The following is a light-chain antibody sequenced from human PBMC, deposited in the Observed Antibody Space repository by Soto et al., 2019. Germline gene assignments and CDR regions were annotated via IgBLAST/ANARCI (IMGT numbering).Light chain of an antibody. CDR1: SGHSHYA. Sequence: QLVLTQSPSASASLGASVKLTCTLSSGHSHYAIAWHQQQPEKGPRYLMNLNSDGSHSKGDGIPDRFSGSSSGAERYLTSSSLQSEDEADYYCQTWGTGIRGVFGGGTKLTVL. CDR2: LNSDGSH. V-gene: IGLV4-69*02. J-gene: IGLJ3*02. CDR3: QTWGTGIRGV.